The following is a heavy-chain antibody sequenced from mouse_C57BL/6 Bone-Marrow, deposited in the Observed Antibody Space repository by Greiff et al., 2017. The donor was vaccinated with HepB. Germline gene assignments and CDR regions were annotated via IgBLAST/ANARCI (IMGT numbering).Heavy chain of an antibody. Sequence: EVQRVESGPGMVKPSQSLSLTCTVTGYSITSGYDWHWIRHFPGNKLEWMGYISYSGSTNYNPSLKSRISITHDTSKNHFFLKLNSVTTEDTATYYCARTPLLVYAMDYWGQGTSVTVSS. CDR3: ARTPLLVYAMDY. V-gene: IGHV3-1*01. CDR2: ISYSGST. J-gene: IGHJ4*01. CDR1: GYSITSGYD. D-gene: IGHD1-1*01.